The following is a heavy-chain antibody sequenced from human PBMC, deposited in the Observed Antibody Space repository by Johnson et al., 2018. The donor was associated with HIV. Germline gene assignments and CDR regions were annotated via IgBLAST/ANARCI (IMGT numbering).Heavy chain of an antibody. CDR3: AKDLSWGAAGTGNAFDV. CDR2: IRNDGSAT. D-gene: IGHD6-13*01. Sequence: VQLVESGGGVVQPGRSLRLSCAASGFDFSSSWMHWVRQAPGKGLVWVSRIRNDGSATTYADSVTGRFTISSDNSRNALYLQMNSLSAEDTAVYYCAKDLSWGAAGTGNAFDVWGQGTMVTVSS. V-gene: IGHV3-74*01. CDR1: GFDFSSSW. J-gene: IGHJ3*01.